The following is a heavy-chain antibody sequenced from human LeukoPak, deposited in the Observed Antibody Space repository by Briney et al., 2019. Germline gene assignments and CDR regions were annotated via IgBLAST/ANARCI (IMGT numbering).Heavy chain of an antibody. CDR1: GFTFSSYA. J-gene: IGHJ5*02. CDR3: AKESELLCGGWFDP. D-gene: IGHD2-21*01. CDR2: ISGSGDIT. V-gene: IGHV3-23*01. Sequence: GGSLRLSCAASGFTFSSYAMSWVRQAPGKGLEWVSVISGSGDITYSADSVKGRFTISRDNSKNTLDLQMSSLRAEDTAVYYCAKESELLCGGWFDPWGHGTLVIVSS.